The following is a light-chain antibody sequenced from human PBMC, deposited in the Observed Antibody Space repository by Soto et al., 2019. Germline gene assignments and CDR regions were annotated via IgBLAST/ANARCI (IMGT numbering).Light chain of an antibody. J-gene: IGKJ2*01. V-gene: IGKV1-5*03. CDR3: QQYNDSFPYT. CDR1: QSISSW. Sequence: GGRVTITCRASQSISSWLAWYQQKPGTAPKLLIYAASTLESGVPSRFSGSRSGTEFTLTVSSLQPDDFATYYCQQYNDSFPYTFGQGTKVDIK. CDR2: AAS.